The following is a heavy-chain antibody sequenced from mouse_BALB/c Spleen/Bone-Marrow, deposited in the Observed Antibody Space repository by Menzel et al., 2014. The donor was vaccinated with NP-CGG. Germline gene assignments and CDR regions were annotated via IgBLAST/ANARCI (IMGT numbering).Heavy chain of an antibody. CDR3: ARDSITTVVATDY. CDR1: GYTFTSYW. V-gene: IGHV1-69*02. CDR2: IDPSDSYT. J-gene: IGHJ2*01. D-gene: IGHD1-1*01. Sequence: QVQLQQSGAELVKPGASVKLSCKASGYTFTSYWMHWVKQRPGQDLEWIGEIDPSDSYTNYNQKFKGKATLTVDKSSSTAYMQLSSLTSEDSAVYYCARDSITTVVATDYWGQGTTLTVSS.